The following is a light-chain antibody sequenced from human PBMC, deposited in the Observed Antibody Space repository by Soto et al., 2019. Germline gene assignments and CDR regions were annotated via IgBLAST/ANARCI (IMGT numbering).Light chain of an antibody. J-gene: IGKJ1*01. CDR2: KVS. CDR1: QSLVYSDGNTF. V-gene: IGKV2-30*01. Sequence: DVVMTQSPLSLPVTLGQPASISCRSSQSLVYSDGNTFLNWFQQRPGQSPRRLIYKVSNRDSGVPERFGVSGPCTDFKLKIRGVEAEDVGCYYCMQGTYWPRSFGKGTRVEVE. CDR3: MQGTYWPRS.